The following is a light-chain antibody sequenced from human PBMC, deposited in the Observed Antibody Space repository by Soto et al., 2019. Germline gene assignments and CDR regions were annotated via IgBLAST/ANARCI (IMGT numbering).Light chain of an antibody. CDR1: QSVSSN. J-gene: IGKJ5*01. CDR3: QQYGSSRT. CDR2: GAS. V-gene: IGKV3-15*01. Sequence: EIVMTQSPATLSVSPGERATLSCRASQSVSSNLAWYQQKPGQAPRLLIYGASTRATGIPARFSGSGSGTESTLTISRLEPEDFAVYYCQQYGSSRTFGQGTRLEN.